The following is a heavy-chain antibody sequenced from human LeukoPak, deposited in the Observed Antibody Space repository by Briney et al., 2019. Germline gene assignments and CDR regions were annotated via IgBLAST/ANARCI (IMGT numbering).Heavy chain of an antibody. D-gene: IGHD3-10*01. CDR3: AMSLWFGDRDAFDI. CDR2: ISGDGGST. J-gene: IGHJ3*02. Sequence: GGSLRLSCAASGFTFDDYAMHWVRQAPGKGLEWVSLISGDGGSTYYADSVKGRFTISRDNSKNSLYLQMNSLRTEDTALYYCAMSLWFGDRDAFDIWGQGTMVTVSS. V-gene: IGHV3-43*02. CDR1: GFTFDDYA.